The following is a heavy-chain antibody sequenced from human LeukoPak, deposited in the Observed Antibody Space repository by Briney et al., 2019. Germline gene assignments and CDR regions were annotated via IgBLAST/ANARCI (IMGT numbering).Heavy chain of an antibody. D-gene: IGHD3-9*01. CDR3: ARGRYFDWLSDDAFDI. Sequence: GGSLRLSCAASGFTFSSYAMSWVRQAPGKGLEWVSAISGSGGSTYYADSVKGRFTISRDNSKNTLYLQMNSLRAEDTAVYYCARGRYFDWLSDDAFDIWGQGTMVTVSS. J-gene: IGHJ3*02. CDR2: ISGSGGST. V-gene: IGHV3-23*01. CDR1: GFTFSSYA.